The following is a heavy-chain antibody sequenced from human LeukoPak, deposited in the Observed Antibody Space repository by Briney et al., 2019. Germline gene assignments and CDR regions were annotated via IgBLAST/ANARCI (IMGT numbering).Heavy chain of an antibody. D-gene: IGHD6-19*01. V-gene: IGHV3-7*04. CDR3: ARASGDY. Sequence: GGSLRLSCAASGFTFTTSWMTWVRQAPGRGLEWVATINEDGSEIHYVDSAKGRFTLSKDHAKNSLYLQMNNLGVEDTVVYYGARASGDYWGQGTLVTVPS. J-gene: IGHJ4*02. CDR1: GFTFTTSW. CDR2: INEDGSEI.